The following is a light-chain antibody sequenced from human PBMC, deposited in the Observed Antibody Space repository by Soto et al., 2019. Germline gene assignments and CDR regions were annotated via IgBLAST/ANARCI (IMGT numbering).Light chain of an antibody. CDR2: DAS. CDR3: QQYHEYW. V-gene: IGKV1-5*01. CDR1: QTISSW. J-gene: IGKJ1*01. Sequence: DIQMTQSPSTLSGSVGDRVTITCRASQTISSWLAWYQQKPGKAPKLLIYDASSLESGVPSRFSGSGSGTEFTLTISSLQPDDFATYYCQQYHEYWFGQGTKVDI.